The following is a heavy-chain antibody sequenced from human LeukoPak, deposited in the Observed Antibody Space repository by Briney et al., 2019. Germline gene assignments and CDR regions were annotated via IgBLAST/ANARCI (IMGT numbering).Heavy chain of an antibody. CDR3: ARRLWSGYSYYFDS. D-gene: IGHD3-3*01. J-gene: IGHJ4*02. V-gene: IGHV5-51*01. CDR2: IYPGDSDT. Sequence: GESLKISFKGSGYSFTTYWIGWVRQMPGKGLEWMGIIYPGDSDTRYSPSFQGQVTVSADKSISTAYLQWSSLKASDTAMYYCARRLWSGYSYYFDSWGQGTLVTVSS. CDR1: GYSFTTYW.